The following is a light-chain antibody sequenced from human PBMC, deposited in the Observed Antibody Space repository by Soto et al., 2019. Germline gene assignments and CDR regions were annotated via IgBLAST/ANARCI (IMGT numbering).Light chain of an antibody. CDR1: QSISSW. Sequence: DIQMTQSPSTLSASVGDRVTITCRASQSISSWLAWYQQKPGKAPKLLIYKASSLESGVPSRFSGSGSGTEFTLTISRLEPEDPAVYYCQQYGSSPPKTFGQGTKVDIK. CDR2: KAS. V-gene: IGKV1-5*03. CDR3: QQYGSSPPKT. J-gene: IGKJ1*01.